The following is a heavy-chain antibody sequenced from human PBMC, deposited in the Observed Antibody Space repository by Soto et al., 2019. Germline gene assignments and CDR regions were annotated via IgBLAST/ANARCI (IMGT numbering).Heavy chain of an antibody. V-gene: IGHV4-4*07. CDR2: IYTSGST. CDR3: ARGNVRWPPYGMDV. Sequence: QSLTCTVSGGSISSYYWSWIRQPAGKGLEWIGRIYTSGSTNYNPSLKSRVTMSVDTSKNQFSLKLSSVTAADTAVYYCARGNVRWPPYGMDVWGQGTTVTVSS. CDR1: GGSISSYY. J-gene: IGHJ6*02. D-gene: IGHD2-15*01.